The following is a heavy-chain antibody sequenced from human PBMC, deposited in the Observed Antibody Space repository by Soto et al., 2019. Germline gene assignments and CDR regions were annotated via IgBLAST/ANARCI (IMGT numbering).Heavy chain of an antibody. Sequence: EVQLVESGGGLVKPGGSLRLSCAASGFTFSSYSMNWVRQAPGKGLEWVSSISSSSSYIYYADSVKGRFTISRDNAKNSLYLQMNSLRAEDTAVYYCARDNGYCISTSCYFDYWGQGTLVTVSS. V-gene: IGHV3-21*01. CDR3: ARDNGYCISTSCYFDY. D-gene: IGHD2-2*01. CDR2: ISSSSSYI. CDR1: GFTFSSYS. J-gene: IGHJ4*02.